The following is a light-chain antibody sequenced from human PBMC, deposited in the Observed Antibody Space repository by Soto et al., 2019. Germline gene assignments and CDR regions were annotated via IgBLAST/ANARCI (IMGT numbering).Light chain of an antibody. V-gene: IGKV3-11*01. J-gene: IGKJ1*01. Sequence: EIVLTQSPAILSMSTGERATLSCRASQSVSSYFAWYQQKPGQAPRLLIYDASNRATGLPARFSGSGSGTDFTLTISSLEPEDFAVYYCQQRRYWPVTFGQGTKVEIK. CDR2: DAS. CDR3: QQRRYWPVT. CDR1: QSVSSY.